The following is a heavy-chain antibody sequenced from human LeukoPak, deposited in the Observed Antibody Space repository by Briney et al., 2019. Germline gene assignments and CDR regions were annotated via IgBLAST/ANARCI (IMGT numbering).Heavy chain of an antibody. J-gene: IGHJ4*02. D-gene: IGHD5-18*01. CDR1: GFTFSGYG. CDR3: ARGGGGCNYGRSTFDY. Sequence: GGSLRLSCEASGFTFSGYGMNWVRQAPGKGLEWVSFISSAGSYLFYADSLKGRFTISRDNAKNSLYLQMNSLRAEDTAVYYCARGGGGCNYGRSTFDYWGQGTRVTVSS. V-gene: IGHV3-21*01. CDR2: ISSAGSYL.